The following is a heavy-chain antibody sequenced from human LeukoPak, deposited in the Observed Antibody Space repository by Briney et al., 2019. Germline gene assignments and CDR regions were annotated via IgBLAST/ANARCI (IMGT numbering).Heavy chain of an antibody. D-gene: IGHD4-11*01. CDR3: ARGRATVTTHWVDP. J-gene: IGHJ5*02. CDR2: MNPNSGNT. CDR1: GYPFSNYD. V-gene: IGHV1-8*03. Sequence: ASVRVSCKASGYPFSNYDINWVRQATGQGLEWMGWMNPNSGNTDYAQKFQGRVTITRNTSISTAYMELSGLRSEDTAVYYCARGRATVTTHWVDPWGQGTLVTVPS.